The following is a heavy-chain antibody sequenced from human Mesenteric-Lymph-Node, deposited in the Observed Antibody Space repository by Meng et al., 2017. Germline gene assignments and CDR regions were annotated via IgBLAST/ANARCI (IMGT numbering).Heavy chain of an antibody. CDR1: GGTFSSYT. V-gene: IGHV1-46*01. CDR2: INPSGGST. J-gene: IGHJ4*02. Sequence: ASVKVSCKASGGTFSSYTISWVRQAPGQGLEWMGIINPSGGSTSYAQKFQGRVTMTRDTSTSTVYMELSSLRSADTAVYYCARGGGSYHRDFDYWGQGTLVTVSS. D-gene: IGHD1-26*01. CDR3: ARGGGSYHRDFDY.